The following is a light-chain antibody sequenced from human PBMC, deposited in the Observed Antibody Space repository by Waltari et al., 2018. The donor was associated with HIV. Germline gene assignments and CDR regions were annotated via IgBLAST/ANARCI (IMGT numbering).Light chain of an antibody. CDR2: ETS. J-gene: IGKJ5*01. V-gene: IGKV3-11*01. CDR3: QQRSNWPPIT. Sequence: EIVLTQSPATLSLSPGERATLSCRASQSVRNYLAWYQHKPGQSPRLLIYETSKRATGTAARFSGSVSGTDFSLTISSLEPEDVGVYYCQQRSNWPPITFGQGTRVEIK. CDR1: QSVRNY.